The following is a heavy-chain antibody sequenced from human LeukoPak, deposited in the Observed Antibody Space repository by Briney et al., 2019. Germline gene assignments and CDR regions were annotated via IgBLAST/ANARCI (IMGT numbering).Heavy chain of an antibody. V-gene: IGHV3-23*01. J-gene: IGHJ6*02. CDR3: AKTSGSSGYYYGMDV. CDR2: ISGSGGST. Sequence: GGSLRLSCAASGFTFSSYAMSWVRQAPGKGLEWVSAISGSGGSTYYADSVKGRCTISRDNSKNTLYLQMNSLRAEDTAVYYCAKTSGSSGYYYGMDVWGQGTTVTVSS. CDR1: GFTFSSYA. D-gene: IGHD3-10*01.